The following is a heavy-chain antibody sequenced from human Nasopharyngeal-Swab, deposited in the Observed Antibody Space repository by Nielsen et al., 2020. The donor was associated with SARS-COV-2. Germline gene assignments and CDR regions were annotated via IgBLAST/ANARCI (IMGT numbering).Heavy chain of an antibody. CDR3: AKEGHSYGSDVIDY. Sequence: GGSLRLSCAASGFTFSDYYMSWIRQAPGKGLEWVSYISSSGSTTYYADSVKGRFTISRDNSENTLFLQINSLRADDTAVYYCAKEGHSYGSDVIDYWGQGTLVTVSS. CDR1: GFTFSDYY. V-gene: IGHV3-11*01. CDR2: ISSSGSTT. J-gene: IGHJ4*02. D-gene: IGHD5-18*01.